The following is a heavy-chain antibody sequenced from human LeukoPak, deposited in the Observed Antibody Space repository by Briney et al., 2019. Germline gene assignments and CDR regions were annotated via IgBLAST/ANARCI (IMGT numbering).Heavy chain of an antibody. CDR1: GGSISSYY. Sequence: ETLSLTCTVSGGSISSYYWSWIRQAPGKGLEYVSGISSTGGSTFYANSVKGRFSISRDNSKNTVYLQMNSLRAEDTAIYICAKDGGTYPYFLDVWGKGTTVIVSS. CDR3: AKDGGTYPYFLDV. V-gene: IGHV3-64*01. D-gene: IGHD1-26*01. CDR2: ISSTGGST. J-gene: IGHJ6*03.